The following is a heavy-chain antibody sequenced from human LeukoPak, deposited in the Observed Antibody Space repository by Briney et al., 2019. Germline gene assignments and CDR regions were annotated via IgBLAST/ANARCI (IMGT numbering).Heavy chain of an antibody. CDR1: GYTFTSYG. J-gene: IGHJ3*02. CDR2: ISAYNGNT. D-gene: IGHD3-9*01. Sequence: ASVTVSCKASGYTFTSYGISWVRQAPGQGLEWMGWISAYNGNTNYAQKLQGRVTMTTDTSTSTAYMELRSLRSDDTAVYYCARDQAMRRYFDWLFPDAFDIWGQGTMVTVSS. V-gene: IGHV1-18*01. CDR3: ARDQAMRRYFDWLFPDAFDI.